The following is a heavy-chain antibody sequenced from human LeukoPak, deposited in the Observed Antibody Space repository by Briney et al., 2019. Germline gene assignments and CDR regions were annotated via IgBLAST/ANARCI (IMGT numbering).Heavy chain of an antibody. CDR3: ARDACSGGSCYRLGY. Sequence: GGSLRLSCEASGFTFSSYSMNWVRQAPGKGLEWISYISTSTTTIYYANSVKGRFTISRDNAKKSLYLQMNSLRVEDTGVYYCARDACSGGSCYRLGYWGQGTLVTVSS. V-gene: IGHV3-48*01. D-gene: IGHD2-15*01. CDR2: ISTSTTTI. J-gene: IGHJ4*02. CDR1: GFTFSSYS.